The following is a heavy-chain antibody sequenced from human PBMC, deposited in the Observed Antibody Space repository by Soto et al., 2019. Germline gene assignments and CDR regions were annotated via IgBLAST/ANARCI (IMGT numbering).Heavy chain of an antibody. V-gene: IGHV4-61*08. CDR3: ARLSRLVPVANTYYHSLDV. J-gene: IGHJ6*02. CDR1: GASVSTDGYY. D-gene: IGHD5-12*01. CDR2: ISYRGSS. Sequence: PSETLSLTCTVSGASVSTDGYYWSWIRQPPGKALEWIGYISYRGSSGYNPSLRSRVTTSVDTSKNQFSLILSSVTAADTAVYFCARLSRLVPVANTYYHSLDVWGQGTTVTVSS.